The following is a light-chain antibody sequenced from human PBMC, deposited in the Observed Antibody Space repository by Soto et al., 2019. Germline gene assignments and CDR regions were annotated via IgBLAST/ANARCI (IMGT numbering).Light chain of an antibody. Sequence: IVLTQSPGPLSLSPGERATLSCRASQTVSGSHLAWYQQKAGQAPRLIIYGASTRPTGIPDRFSGSGSVRDFTLTITKQEPEDFAVYYSQHYGDETTEYPLGRGTNLEIK. J-gene: IGKJ2*01. CDR3: QHYGDETTEYP. V-gene: IGKV3-20*01. CDR2: GAS. CDR1: QTVSGSH.